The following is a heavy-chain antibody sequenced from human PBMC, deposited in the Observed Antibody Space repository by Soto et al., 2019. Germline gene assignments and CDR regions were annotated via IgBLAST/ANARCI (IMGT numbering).Heavy chain of an antibody. CDR2: IYWNDDK. J-gene: IGHJ5*02. Sequence: SGPTLVNPTQTLTLTCTFSGFSLSTSGVGVGWIRQPPGKALEWLALIYWNDDKRYSPSLKSRLTITKDTSKNQVVLTMTNMDPVDTATYYCALAVVVTAYTWFDPWGQGTLLTVSS. V-gene: IGHV2-5*01. CDR3: ALAVVVTAYTWFDP. CDR1: GFSLSTSGVG. D-gene: IGHD2-21*02.